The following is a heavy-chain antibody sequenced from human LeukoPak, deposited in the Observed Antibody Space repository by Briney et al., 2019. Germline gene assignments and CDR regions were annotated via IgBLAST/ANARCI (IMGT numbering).Heavy chain of an antibody. Sequence: SETLSLTCAVYGGSFSGYYWSWIRQPPGKGLEWIGEINHSGSTNYNPSLKSRVTISVDTSKNQFSLKLSSVTAADTAVYYCASRRYGSGSHDYWGQGILVTVSS. V-gene: IGHV4-34*01. J-gene: IGHJ4*02. CDR1: GGSFSGYY. CDR2: INHSGST. D-gene: IGHD3-10*01. CDR3: ASRRYGSGSHDY.